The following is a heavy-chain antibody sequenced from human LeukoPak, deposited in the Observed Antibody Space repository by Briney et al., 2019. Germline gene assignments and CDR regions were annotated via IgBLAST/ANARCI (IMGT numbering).Heavy chain of an antibody. CDR3: ARGAPTTRIGAGRFDY. CDR1: GYSLTNYY. V-gene: IGHV1-46*01. D-gene: IGHD5-12*01. Sequence: ASVKVSCKAFGYSLTNYYVQWVRHAPGQGLEWMGEINPSGGSTSYAQKFQGRITVTRDTYTKTVYMDLSSLRSEDTATYYCARGAPTTRIGAGRFDYWGQGSLLTIAS. CDR2: INPSGGST. J-gene: IGHJ4*02.